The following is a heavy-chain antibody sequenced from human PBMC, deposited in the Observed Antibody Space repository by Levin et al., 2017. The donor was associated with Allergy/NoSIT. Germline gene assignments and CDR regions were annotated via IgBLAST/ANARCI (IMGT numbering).Heavy chain of an antibody. CDR3: ARGAGDYTFYYLDY. CDR1: GFTVSSNY. CDR2: IYIDGNG. V-gene: IGHV3-53*01. Sequence: GGSLRLSCAASGFTVSSNYISWVRQAPGKGLEWVSVIYIDGNGYYADSVKGRFTVSRDSANNTVHLQMRSLTVDDTAVYYCARGAGDYTFYYLDYWGQGTRVTVSP. D-gene: IGHD4-17*01. J-gene: IGHJ4*02.